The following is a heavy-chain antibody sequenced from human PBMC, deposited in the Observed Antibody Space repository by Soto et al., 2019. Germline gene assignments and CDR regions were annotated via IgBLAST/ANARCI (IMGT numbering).Heavy chain of an antibody. Sequence: QVQLQESGPGLVKPSETLSLTCTVSGGSISSDSWSWIRQSPGKALEWIGYSYYNGVTKYNPSLKSRVRIAVDTSPNQFSLRLTSVTAADTAVYYCARRSRSSSGCYVRDYWGQGTLVTVSS. CDR3: ARRSRSSSGCYVRDY. J-gene: IGHJ4*02. CDR2: SYYNGVT. CDR1: GGSISSDS. V-gene: IGHV4-59*01. D-gene: IGHD6-19*01.